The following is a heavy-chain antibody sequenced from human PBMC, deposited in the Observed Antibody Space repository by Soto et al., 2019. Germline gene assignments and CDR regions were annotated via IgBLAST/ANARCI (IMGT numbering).Heavy chain of an antibody. Sequence: QVQLQESGPGLVKPSETLSLTCTVSGDSISRYYWSWIRLSPGKGLEWIGYIYYSGETNYNPSVKRRVTISVGTTKHQFSLKLSSVTAADTAVYYCARDQGGEFLKGSGMDVWGQGTTVTVSS. D-gene: IGHD3-10*01. CDR2: IYYSGET. CDR1: GDSISRYY. J-gene: IGHJ6*02. CDR3: ARDQGGEFLKGSGMDV. V-gene: IGHV4-59*01.